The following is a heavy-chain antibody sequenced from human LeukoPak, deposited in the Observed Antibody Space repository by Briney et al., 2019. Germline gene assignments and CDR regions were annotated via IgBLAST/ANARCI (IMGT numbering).Heavy chain of an antibody. Sequence: PGGSLRLSCAASGFTFNNYAMTWVRQAPGKGLEWVSVIGGSTGNTYYADSVKGRFTISRDNAKNSLFLQMNSLRAEDTAVYYCARGSSPGRSAFDIWGQGTMVTVSS. V-gene: IGHV3-23*01. CDR2: IGGSTGNT. CDR3: ARGSSPGRSAFDI. CDR1: GFTFNNYA. D-gene: IGHD6-6*01. J-gene: IGHJ3*02.